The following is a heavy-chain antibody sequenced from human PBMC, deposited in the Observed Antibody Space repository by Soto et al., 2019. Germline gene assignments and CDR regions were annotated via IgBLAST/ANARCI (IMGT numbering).Heavy chain of an antibody. V-gene: IGHV1-2*04. CDR3: ARDLSIAAAGKGAFDI. J-gene: IGHJ3*02. Sequence: ASVKVSCKASGYTFTGYYMHWVRQAPGQGLEWMGWINPNSGGTNYAQKFQGWVTMTRDTSISTAYMELSRLRSDDTAVYYCARDLSIAAAGKGAFDIWGQGTMVTVSS. D-gene: IGHD6-13*01. CDR2: INPNSGGT. CDR1: GYTFTGYY.